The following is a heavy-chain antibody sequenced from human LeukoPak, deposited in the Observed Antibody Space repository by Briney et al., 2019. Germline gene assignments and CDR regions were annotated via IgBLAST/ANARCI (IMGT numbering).Heavy chain of an antibody. CDR3: ARWRIVQLERPYYYSGMDV. Sequence: ASVKVSCKASGYTFTGYYMHWVRQAPGQGLEWMGWINPNSGGTNYAQKFQGRVTMTRDTSISTAYMELSRLRSDDTAVYYCARWRIVQLERPYYYSGMDVWGQGTTVTVSS. CDR1: GYTFTGYY. CDR2: INPNSGGT. J-gene: IGHJ6*02. D-gene: IGHD1-1*01. V-gene: IGHV1-2*02.